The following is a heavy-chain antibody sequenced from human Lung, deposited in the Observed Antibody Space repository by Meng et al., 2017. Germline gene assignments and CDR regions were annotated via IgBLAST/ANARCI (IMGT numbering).Heavy chain of an antibody. Sequence: QPQLQESGPGLVKPSEALSLTVSVPGGSISTSGYYWGWIRQPPGKGLEWIGSIGHSGTTYYTPSLRRRVTVSIDTSKNQFSLEVTSVAAADTAVYYCVRSSGWVRTGFDPWGQGTLVTVSS. V-gene: IGHV4-39*01. CDR2: IGHSGTT. CDR3: VRSSGWVRTGFDP. CDR1: GGSISTSGYY. D-gene: IGHD6-19*01. J-gene: IGHJ5*02.